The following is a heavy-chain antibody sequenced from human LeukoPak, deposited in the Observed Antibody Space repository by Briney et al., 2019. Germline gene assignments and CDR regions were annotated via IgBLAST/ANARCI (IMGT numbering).Heavy chain of an antibody. CDR3: ARVRTGSLGYYGMDV. J-gene: IGHJ6*02. CDR2: VGTVGDT. CDR1: GFTLSSYD. Sequence: RGSLRLSRAASGFTLSSYDMHWVRPVTGKGREGVSAVGTVGDTYYPCSVRGRFDVPRQNARNSLLLQMNRLRTGDTAVYYGARVRTGSLGYYGMDVWGQGTTVTVSS. V-gene: IGHV3-13*01. D-gene: IGHD1-26*01.